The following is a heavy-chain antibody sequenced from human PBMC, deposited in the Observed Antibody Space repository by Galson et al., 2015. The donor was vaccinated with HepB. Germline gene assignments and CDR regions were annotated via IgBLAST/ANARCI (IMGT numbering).Heavy chain of an antibody. D-gene: IGHD4-17*01. J-gene: IGHJ4*02. CDR1: GRSFSGYY. CDR2: INHSGST. CDR3: ARGRREWAVTTGLYYFDY. V-gene: IGHV4-34*01. Sequence: ETLSLTCAVYGRSFSGYYWSWIRQPPGKGLEWIGEINHSGSTNYNPSLKSRVTISVDTSKNQFSLKLSSVTAADTAVYYCARGRREWAVTTGLYYFDYWGQGTLVTVSS.